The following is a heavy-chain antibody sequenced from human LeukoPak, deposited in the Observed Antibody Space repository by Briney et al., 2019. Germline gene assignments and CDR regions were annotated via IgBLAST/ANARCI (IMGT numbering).Heavy chain of an antibody. CDR3: AKVPDSSSWYVVGNWFDP. CDR1: GFTFSSYA. J-gene: IGHJ5*02. V-gene: IGHV3-30*04. D-gene: IGHD6-13*01. Sequence: PGGSLRLSCAASGFTFSSYAMHWVRQAPGKGLEWVAVISYDGSNKYYADSVKGRFTISRDNSKNTLYLQMNSLRAEDTAVYYCAKVPDSSSWYVVGNWFDPWGQGTLVTVSS. CDR2: ISYDGSNK.